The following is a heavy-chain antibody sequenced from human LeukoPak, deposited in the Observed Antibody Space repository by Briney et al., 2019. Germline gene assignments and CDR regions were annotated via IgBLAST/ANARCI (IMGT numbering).Heavy chain of an antibody. CDR3: ARDSPANWAQFDY. J-gene: IGHJ4*02. CDR2: IKSKTDGGTT. V-gene: IGHV3-15*01. D-gene: IGHD7-27*01. CDR1: GFTFSNAW. Sequence: GGSLRLSCVASGFTFSNAWMSWVRQAPGKGLEWVGRIKSKTDGGTTDHAAPVKGRFTISRDDSKNTLYLEMNSLRAEDTAVFYCARDSPANWAQFDYWGQGTLVTVSS.